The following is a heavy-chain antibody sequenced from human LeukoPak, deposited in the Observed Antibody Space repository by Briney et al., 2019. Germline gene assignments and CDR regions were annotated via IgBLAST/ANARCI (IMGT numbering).Heavy chain of an antibody. CDR1: GFTLRSYV. D-gene: IGHD3-10*01. V-gene: IGHV3-23*01. CDR2: ISSTGGTT. CDR3: ASLYGSGPNWFDP. J-gene: IGHJ5*02. Sequence: GGSLRLSCVASGFTLRSYVMNWVRQTPGKGLEWVSYISSTGGTTYYADSVKGRFTISRDNSKNTLYLQMNSLRAEDTAVYYCASLYGSGPNWFDPWGQGTLVTVSS.